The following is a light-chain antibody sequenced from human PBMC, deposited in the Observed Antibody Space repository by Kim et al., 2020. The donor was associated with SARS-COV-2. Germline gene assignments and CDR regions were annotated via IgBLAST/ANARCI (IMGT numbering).Light chain of an antibody. Sequence: SPGDRATLSCRASRSITSNYLAWYQQKPGQAPRLLIYITSSRATGIPDRFSGSGSGTEFTLTISRLEPEDFAVYYCQQYGSSPSTFGQGTRLEIK. CDR1: RSITSNY. V-gene: IGKV3-20*01. J-gene: IGKJ5*01. CDR2: ITS. CDR3: QQYGSSPST.